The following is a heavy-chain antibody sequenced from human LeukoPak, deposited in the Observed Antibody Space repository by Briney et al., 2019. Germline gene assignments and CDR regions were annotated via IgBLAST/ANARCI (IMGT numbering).Heavy chain of an antibody. CDR1: GGSISSGGYY. D-gene: IGHD3-22*01. V-gene: IGHV4-31*03. CDR3: ARSYYDSSGYYYVPGD. J-gene: IGHJ4*02. Sequence: SETLSLTCTVSGGSISSGGYYWSWIRQHPGKGLEWIGYIYYSGSTYYNPSLKSRVTISVDTSKNQFSLKLSSVTAADTAVYYCARSYYDSSGYYYVPGDWGQGTLVTVSS. CDR2: IYYSGST.